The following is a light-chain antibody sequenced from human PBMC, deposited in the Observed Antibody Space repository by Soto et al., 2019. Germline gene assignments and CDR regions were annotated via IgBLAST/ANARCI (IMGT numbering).Light chain of an antibody. CDR3: QSYDSSLSHVV. J-gene: IGLJ2*01. CDR2: GDN. CDR1: SSNIGSYYD. Sequence: QSVLTQPPSVSGAPGQRVTIPCTGSSSNIGSYYDVHWYQQLPGTAPKLLIYGDNNRPSGVPDRFSGSKSGTSASLAITGLQAEDEADYYCQSYDSSLSHVVFGGGTKVTVL. V-gene: IGLV1-40*01.